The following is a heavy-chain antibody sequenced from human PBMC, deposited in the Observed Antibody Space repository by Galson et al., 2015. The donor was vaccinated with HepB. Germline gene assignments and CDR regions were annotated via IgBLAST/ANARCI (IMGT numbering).Heavy chain of an antibody. CDR1: GYSFTSYW. D-gene: IGHD3-9*01. J-gene: IGHJ3*02. CDR2: IDPSDSYT. CDR3: ARYETGYPGATDAFDI. Sequence: QSGAEVKKPGESLRISCKGSGYSFTSYWISWVRQMPGKGLEWMGRIDPSDSYTNYSPSFQGHVTISADKSISTAYLQWSSLKASDTAMYYCARYETGYPGATDAFDIWGQGTMVTVSS. V-gene: IGHV5-10-1*01.